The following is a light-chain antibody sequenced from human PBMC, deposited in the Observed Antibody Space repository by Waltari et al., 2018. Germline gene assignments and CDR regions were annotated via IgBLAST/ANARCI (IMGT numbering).Light chain of an antibody. CDR2: ANE. V-gene: IGLV1-40*01. Sequence: HSGLTQPPSVSGAAGQRVILSCTGTRPKLAPNYPVHLYQQFPGTAPKVPIYANENRPSGIPDRFSASKSGTSASLTITGLQTEDEADYYCQSYDNNLRAWVFGGGTKVTVL. J-gene: IGLJ3*02. CDR1: RPKLAPNYP. CDR3: QSYDNNLRAWV.